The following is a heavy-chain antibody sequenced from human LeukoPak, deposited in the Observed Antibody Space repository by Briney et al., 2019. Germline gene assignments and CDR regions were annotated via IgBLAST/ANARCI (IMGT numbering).Heavy chain of an antibody. J-gene: IGHJ4*02. Sequence: PGGSLRLSCAASGFTFRGYAMSWVRQAPGKGLEWVSYISSSSGVIHYADSVKGRFTISRDNAKNSLFLQLNSLRAEDAAVYYCAGGVDSWPFSDYWGQGTLVTVSS. CDR3: AGGVDSWPFSDY. CDR2: ISSSSGVI. V-gene: IGHV3-48*04. CDR1: GFTFRGYA. D-gene: IGHD6-13*01.